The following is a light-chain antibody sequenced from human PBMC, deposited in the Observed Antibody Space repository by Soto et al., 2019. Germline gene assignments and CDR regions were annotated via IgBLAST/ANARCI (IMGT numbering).Light chain of an antibody. CDR2: DGS. CDR1: QSVSSTY. CDR3: QQYYNWPPIT. V-gene: IGKV3-20*01. Sequence: EIVLTQSPGTLSLSPGERATLSCRASQSVSSTYLAWYQQKPGQAPRLLIYDGSNSATGIPARFSGSGSGTDFTLTISSLQSEDFAVYYCQQYYNWPPITFGQGTRLEIK. J-gene: IGKJ5*01.